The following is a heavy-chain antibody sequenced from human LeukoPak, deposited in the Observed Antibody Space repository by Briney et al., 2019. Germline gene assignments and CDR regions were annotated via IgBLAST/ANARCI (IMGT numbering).Heavy chain of an antibody. CDR1: GGSISSYY. D-gene: IGHD6-13*01. Sequence: SETLSLTCTVSGGSISSYYWSWIRQPPGNGLEWIGYIYYSGSTNYNPSLKSRVTISVDTSKNQFSLKLSSVTAADTAVYYCARGSHSSSWTFDYWGQGTLVTVSS. J-gene: IGHJ4*02. CDR3: ARGSHSSSWTFDY. CDR2: IYYSGST. V-gene: IGHV4-59*12.